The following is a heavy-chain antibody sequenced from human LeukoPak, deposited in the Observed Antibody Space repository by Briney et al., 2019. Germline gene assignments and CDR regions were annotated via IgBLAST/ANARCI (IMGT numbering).Heavy chain of an antibody. CDR3: ANVWNYSDY. CDR1: GFTFSSYG. CDR2: ISYDGSNK. J-gene: IGHJ4*02. V-gene: IGHV3-30*18. Sequence: GGSLRLSCAASGFTFSSYGMHWVRQAPGKGLEWVAIISYDGSNKYYADSVKGRFTISRDNSKNTLYLQMNSLRAEDTAVYYCANVWNYSDYWGQGTLVTVSS. D-gene: IGHD1-1*01.